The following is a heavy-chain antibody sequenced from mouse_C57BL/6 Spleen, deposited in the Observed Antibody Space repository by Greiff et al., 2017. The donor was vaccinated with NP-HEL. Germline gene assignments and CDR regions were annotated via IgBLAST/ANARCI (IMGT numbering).Heavy chain of an antibody. CDR3: ARDDYTYAMDY. J-gene: IGHJ4*01. Sequence: QVQLQHPGAELVKPGASVKLSCKASGYTFTSYWMHWVKQRPGQGLEWIGMIHPNSGSTNYNEKFKSKATLTVDKSSSTAYMQLSSLTSEDSAVYYCARDDYTYAMDYWGQGTSVTVSS. CDR1: GYTFTSYW. V-gene: IGHV1-64*01. D-gene: IGHD2-4*01. CDR2: IHPNSGST.